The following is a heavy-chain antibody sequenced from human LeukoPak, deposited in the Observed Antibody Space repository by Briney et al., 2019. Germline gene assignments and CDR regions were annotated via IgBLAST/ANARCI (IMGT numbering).Heavy chain of an antibody. Sequence: SETLSLTCTVSGGSISSYYWSWIRQPPGKGLEWIGYIYYSGSTNYNPSLKSRVTISVDTSKNQFSLKLSSVTAADTAVYYCAGGTDTAMVRTFDYWGQGTLVTVSS. D-gene: IGHD5-18*01. CDR2: IYYSGST. CDR1: GGSISSYY. J-gene: IGHJ4*02. CDR3: AGGTDTAMVRTFDY. V-gene: IGHV4-59*01.